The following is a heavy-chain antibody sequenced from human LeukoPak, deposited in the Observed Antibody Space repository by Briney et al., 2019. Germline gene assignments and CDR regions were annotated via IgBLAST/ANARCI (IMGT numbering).Heavy chain of an antibody. CDR2: ISGSGDRS. V-gene: IGHV3-23*01. CDR3: ARSDGSGRWNY. J-gene: IGHJ4*02. Sequence: QPGGSLRLSCAASGFTFSIYGMSWVRQAPGKGLEWVSAISGSGDRSYYADSVKGRFTISRDNAKNTLYLQMNSLRAEDTAVYYCARSDGSGRWNYWGQGTLVTVSS. D-gene: IGHD3-10*01. CDR1: GFTFSIYG.